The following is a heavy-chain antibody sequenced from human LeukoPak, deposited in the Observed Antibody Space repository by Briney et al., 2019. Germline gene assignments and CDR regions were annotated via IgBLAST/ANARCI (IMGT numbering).Heavy chain of an antibody. CDR2: ISGSGGST. CDR3: ANAAYCSGGRCYSVGPFDH. V-gene: IGHV3-23*01. D-gene: IGHD2-15*01. Sequence: GGSLRLSCAASGFTFNNYAMSWVRQAPGQGLEWVSAISGSGGSTYYADSVKGRSTISRDNSKNTLYLQMNSLRAEDTAVYYCANAAYCSGGRCYSVGPFDHWGQGTLVTVSP. CDR1: GFTFNNYA. J-gene: IGHJ4*02.